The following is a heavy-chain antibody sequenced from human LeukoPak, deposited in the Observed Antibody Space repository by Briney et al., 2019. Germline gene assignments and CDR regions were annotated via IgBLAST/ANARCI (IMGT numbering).Heavy chain of an antibody. CDR3: ARVEEGWFDP. J-gene: IGHJ5*02. Sequence: GGSLRLSCAASGFTVSSSYMGWVRQAPGKGLEWVSVIYSGTTAYYPDSVKGRFTISRGNSMNTLYLQMNSLSAEVTAVYYCARVEEGWFDPWGQGTLVTVSS. CDR2: IYSGTTA. CDR1: GFTVSSSY. V-gene: IGHV3-66*01.